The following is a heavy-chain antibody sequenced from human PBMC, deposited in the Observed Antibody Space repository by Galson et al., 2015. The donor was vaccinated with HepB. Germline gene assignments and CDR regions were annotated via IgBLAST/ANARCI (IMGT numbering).Heavy chain of an antibody. J-gene: IGHJ4*02. Sequence: SLRLSCAASGFTFSSYWMHWVRQAPGKGLVWVSRINSDGSSTSYADSVKGRFTISRDNAKNTLYLQMNSLRAEDTAVYYCARVEFVVVPAAVDYWGQGTLVTVSS. CDR2: INSDGSST. V-gene: IGHV3-74*01. D-gene: IGHD2-2*01. CDR1: GFTFSSYW. CDR3: ARVEFVVVPAAVDY.